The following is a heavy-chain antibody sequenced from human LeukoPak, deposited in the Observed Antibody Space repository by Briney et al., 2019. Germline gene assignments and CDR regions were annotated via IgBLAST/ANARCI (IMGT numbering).Heavy chain of an antibody. V-gene: IGHV4-34*01. J-gene: IGHJ5*02. CDR2: INHSGST. Sequence: SETLSLTCAVYGGSFSGYYWSWIRQPPGKGLEWIGEINHSGSTNYNPSPKSRGTLSVDTSKNQFSLKLSSVPAADTAVYYCARGSPVITMVRGVQSNWFDPWGQGTLVTVSS. CDR1: GGSFSGYY. D-gene: IGHD3-10*01. CDR3: ARGSPVITMVRGVQSNWFDP.